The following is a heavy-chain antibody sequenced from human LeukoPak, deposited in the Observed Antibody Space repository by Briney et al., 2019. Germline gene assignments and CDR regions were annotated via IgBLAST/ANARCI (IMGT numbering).Heavy chain of an antibody. CDR3: ARGQIVYSFDRSGYFDY. D-gene: IGHD3-22*01. Sequence: GASVKVSCTASGYTFTSYEINWVRQAPGQGLEWMGWMNPDSGNTGYAQQFQGRVTMTRNTSISTAYMELSSLRSEDTAVYYCARGQIVYSFDRSGYFDYWGQGNLVTVSS. J-gene: IGHJ4*02. CDR1: GYTFTSYE. V-gene: IGHV1-8*01. CDR2: MNPDSGNT.